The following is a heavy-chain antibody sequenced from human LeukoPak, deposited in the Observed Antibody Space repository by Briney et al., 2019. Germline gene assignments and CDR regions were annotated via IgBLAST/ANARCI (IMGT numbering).Heavy chain of an antibody. CDR2: IYYSGST. CDR3: ARGARDVYYYDSSGSHAFDI. Sequence: SETLSLTCTVSGGSISSYYWSWIRQPPGKGLEWIGYIYYSGSTNYNPSLKSRVTISVDTSKNQFSLKLSSVTAADTAVYYCARGARDVYYYDSSGSHAFDIWGQGTMVTVSS. CDR1: GGSISSYY. J-gene: IGHJ3*02. D-gene: IGHD3-22*01. V-gene: IGHV4-59*01.